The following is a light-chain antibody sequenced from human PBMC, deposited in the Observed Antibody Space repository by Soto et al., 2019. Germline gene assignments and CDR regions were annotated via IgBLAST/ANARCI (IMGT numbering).Light chain of an antibody. CDR3: QQSYSTPVD. V-gene: IGKV1-39*01. CDR2: AAS. Sequence: DIQMTQSASSLSASVGDRVTITCRASQSISSYLNWYQHKPGKASRLLIYAASSLQSGVPSRFSGSGSVTDFTLTISSLQPEDSAAYYCQQSYSTPVDFGQGTKLEIK. CDR1: QSISSY. J-gene: IGKJ2*01.